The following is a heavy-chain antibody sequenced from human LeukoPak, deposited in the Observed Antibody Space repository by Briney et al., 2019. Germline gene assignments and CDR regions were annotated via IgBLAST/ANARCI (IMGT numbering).Heavy chain of an antibody. CDR1: GGTFSSYA. CDR2: IIPILGIA. J-gene: IGHJ4*02. V-gene: IGHV1-69*04. D-gene: IGHD3-22*01. CDR3: ARALCFVSNGFDY. Sequence: ASVKVSCKASGGTFSSYAICWVRQAPGQGLEWMGRIIPILGIANYAQKFQGRVTITADKSTSTAYMELSSLRSEDTAVYYCARALCFVSNGFDYWGQGTLVTVSS.